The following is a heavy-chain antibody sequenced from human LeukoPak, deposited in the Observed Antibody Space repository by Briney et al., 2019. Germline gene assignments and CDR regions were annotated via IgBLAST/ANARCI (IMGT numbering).Heavy chain of an antibody. CDR1: GGSISSYY. CDR3: ARRTYFYDSSGYYFDY. J-gene: IGHJ4*02. D-gene: IGHD3-22*01. CDR2: IYYSGST. Sequence: LETLSLTCTVSGGSISSYYWSWIRQPPGKGLECIGYIYYSGSTNYNPSLKSRVTISVDTSKNQFSLKLSSVTAADTAVYYCARRTYFYDSSGYYFDYWGQGTLVTVSS. V-gene: IGHV4-59*01.